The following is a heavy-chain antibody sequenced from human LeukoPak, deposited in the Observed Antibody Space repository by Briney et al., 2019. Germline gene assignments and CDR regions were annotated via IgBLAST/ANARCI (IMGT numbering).Heavy chain of an antibody. CDR3: ARYSSQNFDY. J-gene: IGHJ4*02. Sequence: PSETLSLTCTVSGYSISSGYYWGWIRQPPGKGLEGIGSIYHSGSTYYNPSLKSRVTISVDTSKNQFSLKLSSVTAADTAVYYCARYSSQNFDYWGQGTLVTVSS. D-gene: IGHD6-19*01. CDR1: GYSISSGYY. V-gene: IGHV4-38-2*02. CDR2: IYHSGST.